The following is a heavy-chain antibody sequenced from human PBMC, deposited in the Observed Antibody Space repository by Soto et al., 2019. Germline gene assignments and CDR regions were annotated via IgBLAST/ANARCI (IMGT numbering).Heavy chain of an antibody. CDR1: GFSFSSYG. Sequence: QVQLVESGGGVVQPGMSLRLSCAGSGFSFSSYGMHWVRQAPGKGLEWLAVISSDGSKIFYGDSVKGRLTISRDNSKNKLALEINSLRAEDSAVYYCAKDRSNKWYGGGGHWGHGTLVTVSS. CDR3: AKDRSNKWYGGGGH. D-gene: IGHD2-15*01. V-gene: IGHV3-30*18. J-gene: IGHJ4*01. CDR2: ISSDGSKI.